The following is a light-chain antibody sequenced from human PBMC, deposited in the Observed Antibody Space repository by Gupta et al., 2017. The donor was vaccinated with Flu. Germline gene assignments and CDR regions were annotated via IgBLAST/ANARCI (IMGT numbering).Light chain of an antibody. CDR3: QHEDSPPWT. J-gene: IGKJ1*01. V-gene: IGKV4-1*01. CDR2: WAS. CDR1: QNILYSSIDKNY. Sequence: DIVMTQSPDSLVVSLGERATITCKSSQNILYSSIDKNYLAWYQQKPGRPPKLLIYWASTREYGVPDRFSGSGSGTDFTLTISKLQADDVAVYYCQHEDSPPWTFGQGTKVEIK.